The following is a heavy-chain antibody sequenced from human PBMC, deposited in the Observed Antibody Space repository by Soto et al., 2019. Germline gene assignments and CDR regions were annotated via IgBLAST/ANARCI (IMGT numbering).Heavy chain of an antibody. D-gene: IGHD2-15*01. CDR1: GFTFSDYY. CDR2: ISSDSVDI. V-gene: IGHV3-11*05. CDR3: VRDASGIRGYGP. Sequence: QVQLVESGGGLVKPGGSLRLSCAASGFTFSDYYMNWVRQAPGKGLEWLSYISSDSVDINYADSVNGRFTISRVNADNSVYLQMNSLRAEDTAVYYCVRDASGIRGYGPWGQGTLVTVSP. J-gene: IGHJ5*02.